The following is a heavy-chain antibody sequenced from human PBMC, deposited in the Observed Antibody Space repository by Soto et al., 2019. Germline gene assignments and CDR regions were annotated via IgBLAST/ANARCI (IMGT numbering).Heavy chain of an antibody. CDR1: GGSISSYY. CDR2: IYYSGST. J-gene: IGHJ6*03. V-gene: IGHV4-59*08. CDR3: ARLSGYYDFWSGYLGEKNYYYYMDV. Sequence: PSETLSLTCTVSGGSISSYYWSWIRQPPGKGLEWIGYIYYSGSTNYNPSLKSRVTISVDTSKNQFSLKLSSVTAADTAVYYCARLSGYYDFWSGYLGEKNYYYYMDVWGKGTTVTVSS. D-gene: IGHD3-3*01.